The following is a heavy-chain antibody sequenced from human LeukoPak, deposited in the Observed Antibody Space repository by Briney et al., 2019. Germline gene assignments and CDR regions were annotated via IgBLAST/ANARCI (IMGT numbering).Heavy chain of an antibody. J-gene: IGHJ6*02. D-gene: IGHD3-10*01. CDR2: INHSGAT. CDR3: ARGWVRGVIGYYYYGMDV. Sequence: PSETLSLTCAVYGVSLSGYYWTWIRQSPGKGLEWIGEINHSGATNYKPSLRSRLTISIDTSKSQFSLKLSSVTAADTAVYYCARGWVRGVIGYYYYGMDVWGQGTTVTVSS. V-gene: IGHV4-34*01. CDR1: GVSLSGYY.